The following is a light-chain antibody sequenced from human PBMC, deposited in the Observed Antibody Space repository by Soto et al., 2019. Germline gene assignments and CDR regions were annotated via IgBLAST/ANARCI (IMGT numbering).Light chain of an antibody. J-gene: IGKJ1*01. CDR3: MQPLQTPRT. CDR2: LGC. CDR1: QSLLHTNGYNY. V-gene: IGKV2-28*01. Sequence: DIVMTQSPLSLPVTPGEPASISCRSSQSLLHTNGYNYLDWYLQKPGQSPQALIYLGCNRSSGVPDRFSGSGSGTDFTLKISRVEAEDVGVYYCMQPLQTPRTFGQGTKVEIK.